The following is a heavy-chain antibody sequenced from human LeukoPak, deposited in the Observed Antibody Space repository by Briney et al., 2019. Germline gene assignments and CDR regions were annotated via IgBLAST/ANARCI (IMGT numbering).Heavy chain of an antibody. V-gene: IGHV5-51*01. CDR3: ARQYYDSSGYSFFDY. CDR2: IYPGDSDT. D-gene: IGHD3-22*01. J-gene: IGHJ4*02. Sequence: GESLKISCKGPGYSFTNNWIGWVRQVPGKGLEWMGIIYPGDSDTTYSPSFQGQVTFSADKSISTAYLQWDSLKASDTALYYCARQYYDSSGYSFFDYWGQGTLVTVSS. CDR1: GYSFTNNW.